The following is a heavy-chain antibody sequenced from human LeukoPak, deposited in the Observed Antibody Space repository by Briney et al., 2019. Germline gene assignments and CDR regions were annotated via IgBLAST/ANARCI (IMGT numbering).Heavy chain of an antibody. Sequence: SETLSLTCSVSGGSISSSDYYWGWVRQPPGKGLEWIGSIYYRETTYYNPSLKSRVTVSVDTSKNQFSLKLSSVTAADTAMYYCAKWDSAYNCFDPWGQGTLVTVSS. V-gene: IGHV4-39*01. CDR2: IYYRETT. J-gene: IGHJ5*02. CDR3: AKWDSAYNCFDP. CDR1: GGSISSSDYY. D-gene: IGHD1-26*01.